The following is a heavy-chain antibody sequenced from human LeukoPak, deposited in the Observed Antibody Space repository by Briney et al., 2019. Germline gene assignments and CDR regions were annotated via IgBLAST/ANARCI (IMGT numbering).Heavy chain of an antibody. D-gene: IGHD2-2*01. V-gene: IGHV3-33*01. CDR3: ARDLGGSASWIDY. CDR2: IWYDGSNK. CDR1: GFTFSNYG. Sequence: GGSLRLSCAASGFTFSNYGMHWVRQAPGKGLEWVAIIWYDGSNKYYADSVKGRFTISRDNSKNTLYVQMNSLRVEDTAVYYYARDLGGSASWIDYWGQGTLVTVSS. J-gene: IGHJ4*02.